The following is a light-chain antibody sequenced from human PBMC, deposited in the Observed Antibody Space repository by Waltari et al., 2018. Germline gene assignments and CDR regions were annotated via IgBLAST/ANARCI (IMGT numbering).Light chain of an antibody. CDR2: YDN. J-gene: IGLJ2*01. CDR1: HIGGYS. CDR3: QVSDSTADLVV. Sequence: SYVLTQPPSVSVAPGETSRITCGGDHIGGYSVHWYQQKPGQDPVLVLYYDNNRPSGIPERFSGSNFGNTATLTISRVEAGDEADYYCQVSDSTADLVVFGGGTKLTVL. V-gene: IGLV3-21*04.